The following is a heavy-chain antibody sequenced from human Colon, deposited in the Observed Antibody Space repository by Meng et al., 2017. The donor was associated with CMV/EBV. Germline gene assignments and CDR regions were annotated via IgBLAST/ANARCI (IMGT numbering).Heavy chain of an antibody. CDR2: INPYSGDT. CDR3: GTFGGDFDY. V-gene: IGHV1-2*02. Sequence: QGHPMQLGAKWKGSGASEKVSCKSSGYIFTGYLIHWVRQAPGQGLEWMAWINPYSGDTIYAQKFEVGVTMTRDASITTAYLELSSLKSDDTAVYYCGTFGGDFDYWGQGTLATFPS. D-gene: IGHD3-3*01. CDR1: GYIFTGYL. J-gene: IGHJ4*02.